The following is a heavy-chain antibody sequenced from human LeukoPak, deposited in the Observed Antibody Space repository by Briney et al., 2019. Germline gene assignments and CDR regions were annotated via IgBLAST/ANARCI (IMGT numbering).Heavy chain of an antibody. CDR3: ARDGPLWFGELTRTFDY. D-gene: IGHD3-10*01. J-gene: IGHJ4*02. Sequence: GGSLRLSCAASGFTFSSYWMHWVRHAPGKGLVWVSRINGDGSSTTYADSVRGRFTVSRDNSKNTLYLQMNSLRAEDTAVYYCARDGPLWFGELTRTFDYWGQGTLVTVSS. CDR1: GFTFSSYW. CDR2: INGDGSST. V-gene: IGHV3-74*01.